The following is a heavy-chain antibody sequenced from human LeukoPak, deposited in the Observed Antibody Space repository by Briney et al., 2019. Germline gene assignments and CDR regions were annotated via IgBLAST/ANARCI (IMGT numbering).Heavy chain of an antibody. D-gene: IGHD6-6*01. J-gene: IGHJ4*02. Sequence: SETLSLTCAVYGGPFSGYYWSWIRQPPGKGLEWIGEINHSGSTNYNPSLKSRVTISVDTSKNQFSLKLSSVTAADTAVYYCARGAARLRYYFDYWGQGTLVTVSS. CDR1: GGPFSGYY. V-gene: IGHV4-34*01. CDR2: INHSGST. CDR3: ARGAARLRYYFDY.